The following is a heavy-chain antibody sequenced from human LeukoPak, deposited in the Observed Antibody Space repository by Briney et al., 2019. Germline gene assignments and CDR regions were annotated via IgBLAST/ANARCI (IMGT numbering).Heavy chain of an antibody. Sequence: PGGSLRLSCAASGFSFSSYAMSWVRQAPGKGLEWVSANSGSGGSTYYADSVKGRFTISRDNSKNTLYLQMNSLRAEDTAVYYCAKDPGLILWFGEPRDWFDPWGQGTLVTVSS. D-gene: IGHD3-10*01. CDR3: AKDPGLILWFGEPRDWFDP. V-gene: IGHV3-23*01. CDR2: NSGSGGST. J-gene: IGHJ5*02. CDR1: GFSFSSYA.